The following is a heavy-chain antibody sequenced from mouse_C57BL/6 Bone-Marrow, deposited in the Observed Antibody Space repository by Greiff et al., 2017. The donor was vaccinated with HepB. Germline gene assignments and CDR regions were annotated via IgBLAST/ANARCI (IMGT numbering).Heavy chain of an antibody. CDR3: ARLGGGTTGLYAMDY. D-gene: IGHD1-1*01. CDR1: GYTFTDYY. Sequence: QVQLQQSGPELVKPGASVKISCKASGYTFTDYYINWVKQRPGQGLEWIGWIFPGSGSTYYNEKFKGKATLTVDKSSSTAYMLLSSLTSEDSAVYFCARLGGGTTGLYAMDYWGQGTSVTVSS. J-gene: IGHJ4*01. CDR2: IFPGSGST. V-gene: IGHV1-75*01.